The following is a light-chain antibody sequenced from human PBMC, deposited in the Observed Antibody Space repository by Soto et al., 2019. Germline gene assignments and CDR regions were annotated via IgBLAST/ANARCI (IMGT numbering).Light chain of an antibody. J-gene: IGKJ2*01. V-gene: IGKV1-5*03. CDR3: QQYSKEST. CDR1: QNVSNW. Sequence: VEMTQSPSTLPTSLGDRVTINCRASQNVSNWLAWYQQKPGKAPKLLIYKASRLESGVPSRFSAGGSGTDFTLTINSLQSDDFATYFCQQYSKESTFGQGTKLEIK. CDR2: KAS.